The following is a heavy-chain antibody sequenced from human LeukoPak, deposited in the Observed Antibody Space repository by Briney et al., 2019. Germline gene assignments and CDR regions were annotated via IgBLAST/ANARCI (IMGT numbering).Heavy chain of an antibody. Sequence: GGSLRLSCAASGFTVSSNYMSWVRQAPGKGLEWVSVIYSGGSTDYADSVKGRFTISRDILKNTLYLQMNSLRAEDTAVYYCARGPAGYNWGQGTLVTVSS. CDR3: ARGPAGYN. J-gene: IGHJ4*02. CDR1: GFTVSSNY. D-gene: IGHD1-1*01. V-gene: IGHV3-53*01. CDR2: IYSGGST.